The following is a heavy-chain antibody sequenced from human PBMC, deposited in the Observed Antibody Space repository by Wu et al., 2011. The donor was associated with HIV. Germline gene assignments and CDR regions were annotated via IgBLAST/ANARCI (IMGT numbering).Heavy chain of an antibody. CDR2: ISAHNGNT. D-gene: IGHD3-10*01. Sequence: GYTFTSYGIELGATGPGQGLEWMGWISAHNGNTNYAQKVQGRVAMTRDTSTSTAYMELRSLRSDDTAVYYCARDLDGSGLATFDIWGQGTMVTVSS. J-gene: IGHJ3*02. V-gene: IGHV1-18*01. CDR3: ARDLDGSGLATFDI. CDR1: GYTFTSYG.